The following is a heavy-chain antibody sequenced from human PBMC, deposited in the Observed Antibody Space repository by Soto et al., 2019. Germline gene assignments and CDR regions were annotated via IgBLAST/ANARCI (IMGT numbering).Heavy chain of an antibody. Sequence: GGSLRLSCTASGFTFGDYAMSWFRQAPGKGLEWVGFIRSKAYGGTTEYAASVKGRFTTSRDDSKSIAYLQMNSLKTEDTAVYYCTRAQGPYYDILTGHYYFDYWGQGTLVTVSS. CDR3: TRAQGPYYDILTGHYYFDY. CDR1: GFTFGDYA. CDR2: IRSKAYGGTT. J-gene: IGHJ4*02. V-gene: IGHV3-49*03. D-gene: IGHD3-9*01.